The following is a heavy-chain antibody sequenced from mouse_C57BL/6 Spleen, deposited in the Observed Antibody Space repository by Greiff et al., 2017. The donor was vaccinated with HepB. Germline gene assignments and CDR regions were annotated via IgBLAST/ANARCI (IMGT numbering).Heavy chain of an antibody. CDR1: GFTFTDYY. CDR2: IRNKANGYTT. CDR3: ARYEETTAEFDV. V-gene: IGHV7-3*01. J-gene: IGHJ1*03. Sequence: EVMLVESGGGLVQPGGSLSLSCAASGFTFTDYYMSWVRQPPGKALEWLGFIRNKANGYTTEYSVSVKVRFTIARANYKSILYLQMNAQRAEDSATYYCARYEETTAEFDVWGTGTTVTVSS. D-gene: IGHD1-2*01.